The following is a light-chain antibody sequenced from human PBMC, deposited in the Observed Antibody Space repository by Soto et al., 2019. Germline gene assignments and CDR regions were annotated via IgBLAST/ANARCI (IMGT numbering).Light chain of an antibody. Sequence: DIQMTQSPSTLSASIGDRVTITCRASESVKSWLAWYQQKAGKAPKFLIYKASTLESGVPSRFSGSGSGTEFTLTISSLQPDDFATYYCQQYSTYPYIFGQGTKVDIK. CDR3: QQYSTYPYI. V-gene: IGKV1-5*03. J-gene: IGKJ2*01. CDR1: ESVKSW. CDR2: KAS.